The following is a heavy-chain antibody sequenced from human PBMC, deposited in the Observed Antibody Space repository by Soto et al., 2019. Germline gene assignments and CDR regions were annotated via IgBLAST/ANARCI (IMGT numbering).Heavy chain of an antibody. CDR1: GFTFSSYG. Sequence: PXXSLRLACAASGFTFSSYGIHWVPQAPGKGLEWLAIIWYDGSNQYYADSVKGRFTISRDNSKNTLDLQMNSLRAEDTAVYYCARDRAGVGYNIDVWGQGTTVTVSS. CDR2: IWYDGSNQ. D-gene: IGHD5-12*01. CDR3: ARDRAGVGYNIDV. V-gene: IGHV3-33*01. J-gene: IGHJ6*02.